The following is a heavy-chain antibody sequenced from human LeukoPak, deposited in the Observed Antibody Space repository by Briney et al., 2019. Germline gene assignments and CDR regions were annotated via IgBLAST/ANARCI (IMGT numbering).Heavy chain of an antibody. Sequence: SETLSLTCAVSGDSFSSHYWTWIRQSPGTGLEWIGYISHIGRTSYNPSLKSRVTISIDTSKNQFSLKLRSVTAADTAVYYCARDLVTVTKGFDIWGQGTMVSVSS. CDR3: ARDLVTVTKGFDI. D-gene: IGHD4-17*01. CDR1: GDSFSSHY. V-gene: IGHV4-59*11. J-gene: IGHJ3*02. CDR2: ISHIGRT.